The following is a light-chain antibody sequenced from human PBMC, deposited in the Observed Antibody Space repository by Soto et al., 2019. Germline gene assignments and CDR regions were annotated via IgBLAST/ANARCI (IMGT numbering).Light chain of an antibody. J-gene: IGKJ5*01. CDR1: QSVSSY. CDR3: QQRSNWPIT. CDR2: DAS. V-gene: IGKV3-11*01. Sequence: EIVLTQSPATLSLSPGERATLPCRTSQSVSSYFAWYQQKPGRAPRLLIYDASNRATGIPARFIGSGSGTDFTLTISSLEPADFAVYYCQQRSNWPITFGQGTRLEIK.